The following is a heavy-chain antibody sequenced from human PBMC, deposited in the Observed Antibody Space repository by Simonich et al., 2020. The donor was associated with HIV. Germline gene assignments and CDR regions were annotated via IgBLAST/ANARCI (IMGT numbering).Heavy chain of an antibody. CDR1: GRSLSGSY. D-gene: IGHD2-21*02. V-gene: IGHV4-34*01. CDR3: ARGGACSGDCDNWFDS. CDR2: ISHSGGT. Sequence: QVQLQQWGAGLLKPSETLSLTCAVYGRSLSGSYWRGIRQPPGKGLEWIGEISHSGGTNYNPSLKSRVTISVDTTKNQFSLKLNSLTAADTAVYYCARGGACSGDCDNWFDSWGQGTLVTVSS. J-gene: IGHJ5*01.